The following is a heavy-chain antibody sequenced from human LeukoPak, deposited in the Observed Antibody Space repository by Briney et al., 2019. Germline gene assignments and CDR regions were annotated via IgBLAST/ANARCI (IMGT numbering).Heavy chain of an antibody. J-gene: IGHJ4*02. CDR2: ISYDGSNK. V-gene: IGHV3-30*18. Sequence: GGSLRLSCAASGFTFSSYGMHWVRQAPGKGLEWVAVISYDGSNKYYADSVKGRFTISRDNSKNTLYLQMNSLRAEDTAVYYCAKTGAVRGNYVFDYWGQGTLVTVSS. D-gene: IGHD4-11*01. CDR1: GFTFSSYG. CDR3: AKTGAVRGNYVFDY.